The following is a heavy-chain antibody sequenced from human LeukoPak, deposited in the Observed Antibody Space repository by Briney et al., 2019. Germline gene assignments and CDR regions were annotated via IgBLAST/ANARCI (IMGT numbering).Heavy chain of an antibody. J-gene: IGHJ4*02. V-gene: IGHV3-23*01. CDR1: RFSFSTYA. D-gene: IGHD6-19*01. CDR2: ISSSGDNT. Sequence: WGSLRLSCAASRFSFSTYAMNWVRQAPGRGLEWVSTISSSGDNTFHADSVRGRFTISRDNSKSTLYLQMNSLRAEDTAVYFCAKRGDHCSGGGCYLDYWGQGTLVTVSS. CDR3: AKRGDHCSGGGCYLDY.